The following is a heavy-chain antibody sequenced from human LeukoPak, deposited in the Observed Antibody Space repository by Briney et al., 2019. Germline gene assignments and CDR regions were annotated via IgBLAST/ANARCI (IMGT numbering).Heavy chain of an antibody. V-gene: IGHV4-59*01. CDR2: IYYSGST. CDR3: AREKDKDYYDSSGYYYAYNWFDP. Sequence: SETLSLTCTVSGGSISSYYWSWIRQPPGKGLEWIGYIYYSGSTNYNPSLKSRVTISVDTSKNQFSLKLSSVTAADTAVYYCAREKDKDYYDSSGYYYAYNWFDPWGQGTLVTVSS. J-gene: IGHJ5*02. D-gene: IGHD3-22*01. CDR1: GGSISSYY.